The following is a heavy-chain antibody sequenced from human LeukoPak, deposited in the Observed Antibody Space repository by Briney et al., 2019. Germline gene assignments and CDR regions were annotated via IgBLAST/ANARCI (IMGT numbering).Heavy chain of an antibody. CDR1: GFTFRSYW. CDR3: ARSTYDFVDY. D-gene: IGHD3-3*01. Sequence: GGSLRLSCAASGFTFRSYWMSWVRQAPGKGLEWVANIKQDGSEKNYVDSVKGRFTISRDNAKNSLYLQMNSLRAEDTAVYYCARSTYDFVDYWGQGTLVTVSS. CDR2: IKQDGSEK. J-gene: IGHJ4*02. V-gene: IGHV3-7*01.